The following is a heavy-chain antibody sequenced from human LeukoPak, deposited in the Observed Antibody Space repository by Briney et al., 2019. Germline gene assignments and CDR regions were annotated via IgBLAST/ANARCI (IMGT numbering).Heavy chain of an antibody. J-gene: IGHJ5*02. CDR1: GGSISSSSYY. CDR2: IYYSGST. Sequence: SETLSLTCTVSGGSISSSSYYWGWIRQPPGKGLEWIGSIYYSGSTYYNPSLKSRVTISVDTSKNQFSLKLSSVTAADTAVYYCARQEIVVVPAIILDWFDPWGQGTLVTVSS. CDR3: ARQEIVVVPAIILDWFDP. D-gene: IGHD2-2*01. V-gene: IGHV4-39*01.